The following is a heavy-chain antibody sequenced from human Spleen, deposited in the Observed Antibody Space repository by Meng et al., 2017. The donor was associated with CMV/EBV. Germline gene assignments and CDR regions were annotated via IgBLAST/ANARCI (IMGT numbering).Heavy chain of an antibody. D-gene: IGHD2-2*01. CDR3: ARVEIGYCSSTSCYAFDY. J-gene: IGHJ4*02. CDR2: IYYSGST. V-gene: IGHV4-30-4*01. CDR1: ISSGDYC. Sequence: ISSGDYCWSSIRQPTGKGLEWIGYIYYSGSTNYNPSLKNRVTISVDTSKNQFSLKLSSVTAADTAVYYCARVEIGYCSSTSCYAFDYWGQGTLVTVSS.